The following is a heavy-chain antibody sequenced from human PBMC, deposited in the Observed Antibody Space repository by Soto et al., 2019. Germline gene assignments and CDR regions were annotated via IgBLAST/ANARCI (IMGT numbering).Heavy chain of an antibody. J-gene: IGHJ4*02. CDR2: IYYSEST. CDR3: FRPWVLYLFDF. CDR1: GGSISSSSYY. D-gene: IGHD3-16*02. V-gene: IGHV4-39*01. Sequence: SETLSLTGTVSGGSISSSSYYRGWIRQPPGKRLEGIGSIYYSESTKYNPSLDSSVTRCVDTTKSGFSLELRSVTAADRVVYYYFRPWVLYLFDFWGQGTLVTVSS.